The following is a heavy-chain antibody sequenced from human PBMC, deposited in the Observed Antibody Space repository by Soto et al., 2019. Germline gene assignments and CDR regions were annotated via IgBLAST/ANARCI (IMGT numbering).Heavy chain of an antibody. V-gene: IGHV4-30-2*01. D-gene: IGHD2-2*01. CDR2: IYHSGST. Sequence: SETLSLTCAVSGGSISSGGYSWSWIRQPPGKGLEWIGYIYHSGSTYYDPSLKSRVTISVDRSKNQFSLKLSSVTAADTAVYYCARVVPAARGYYYYGMDVWGQGTTVTISS. CDR1: GGSISSGGYS. J-gene: IGHJ6*02. CDR3: ARVVPAARGYYYYGMDV.